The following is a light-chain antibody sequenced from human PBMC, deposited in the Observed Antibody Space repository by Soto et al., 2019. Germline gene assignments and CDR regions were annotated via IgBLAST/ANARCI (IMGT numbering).Light chain of an antibody. J-gene: IGLJ1*01. CDR1: SSDVGGYNY. V-gene: IGLV2-14*01. CDR2: EVS. Sequence: QSALTQPASVSGSPGQSITISCSVTSSDVGGYNYVSWYQQHPGKAPKLMIYEVSKRPSGVSDRFSGSKSGNTASLTISGLQAEDEADYYCSSYTRSSPYVFGTGTKVTLL. CDR3: SSYTRSSPYV.